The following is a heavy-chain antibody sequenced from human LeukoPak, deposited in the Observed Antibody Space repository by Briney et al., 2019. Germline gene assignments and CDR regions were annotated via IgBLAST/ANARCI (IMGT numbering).Heavy chain of an antibody. D-gene: IGHD6-19*01. J-gene: IGHJ4*02. CDR3: ARSLSSGWPGFGY. CDR2: IDPSDSYT. V-gene: IGHV5-10-1*01. Sequence: GESLRISCKGSGYSFTNYWINWVRQMPGKGLEWMGKIDPSDSYTNHSPSFQGHVTISADKSISTAYLQWSSLKASDTAMYYCARSLSSGWPGFGYWGQGALVTVSS. CDR1: GYSFTNYW.